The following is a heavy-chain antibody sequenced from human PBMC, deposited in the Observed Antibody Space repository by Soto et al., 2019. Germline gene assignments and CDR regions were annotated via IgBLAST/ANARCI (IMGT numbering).Heavy chain of an antibody. D-gene: IGHD5-12*01. J-gene: IGHJ6*02. Sequence: ASVKVSCKASGYTFINYGINWVRQTPGEGLEWMGWISAYNGNTKDAQNFQGRVTMTTDTATTTAYMELRSLRSDDTAVYYCARKGYIGNFGLDVWGQGTTVTVSS. V-gene: IGHV1-18*01. CDR2: ISAYNGNT. CDR1: GYTFINYG. CDR3: ARKGYIGNFGLDV.